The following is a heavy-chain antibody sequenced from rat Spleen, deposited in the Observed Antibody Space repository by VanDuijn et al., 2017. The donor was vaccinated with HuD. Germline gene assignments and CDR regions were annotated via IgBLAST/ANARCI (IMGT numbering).Heavy chain of an antibody. CDR1: GFSLTSNS. CDR3: ARADVAGLSTDGI. V-gene: IGHV2-1*01. Sequence: QVQLKESGPGLVQPSQTLSLTCTVSGFSLTSNSVSWVRQPPGKGLEWMGAIWSGGSTDYNSALKSRLSISRDTSKSQIYLKMNSLQTEDTATYFCARADVAGLSTDGIWGQGIMVTVSS. J-gene: IGHJ2*01. D-gene: IGHD1-2*01. CDR2: IWSGGST.